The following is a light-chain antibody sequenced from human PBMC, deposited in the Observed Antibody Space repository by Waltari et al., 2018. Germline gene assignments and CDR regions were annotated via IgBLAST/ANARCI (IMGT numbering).Light chain of an antibody. V-gene: IGKV1D-12*01. CDR3: LQTYNFPLT. CDR1: RGVNTW. J-gene: IGKJ4*01. Sequence: IQMTQSPSSVSASVGDRVNISCRASRGVNTWLAWYQQRPGNAPKLLIYDAYTLQSGVPLRFSGGGAGTDFTLTINSLQPEDFATYYCLQTYNFPLTFGGGTAVEIK. CDR2: DAY.